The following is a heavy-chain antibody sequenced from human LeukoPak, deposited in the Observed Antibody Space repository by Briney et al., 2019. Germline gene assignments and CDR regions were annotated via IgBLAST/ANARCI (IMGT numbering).Heavy chain of an antibody. Sequence: PGGALRLSCAASGFPFSSYSMNWVRQAPGKGLEWVSSISSSSRNIYYAASVKGRFTIFRDDAKNSLFLQMDSLRVEDTAMYYCVRDFSTVTTAYLHHWGQGTLLTVSS. J-gene: IGHJ1*01. CDR3: VRDFSTVTTAYLHH. CDR2: ISSSSRNI. CDR1: GFPFSSYS. D-gene: IGHD4-17*01. V-gene: IGHV3-21*04.